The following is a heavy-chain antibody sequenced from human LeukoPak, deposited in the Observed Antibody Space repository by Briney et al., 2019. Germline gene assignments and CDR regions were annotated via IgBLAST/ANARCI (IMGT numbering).Heavy chain of an antibody. CDR1: GFTFSSYA. J-gene: IGHJ3*02. Sequence: GRSLRLSCAASGFTFSSYAMSWVRQAPGKGLEWVSAVSGSGGTTYYADSLNGRFTISRDNSKTTLYLEMNTLRAEDTAVYYCAKGRNSVVVVDAFDIWGQGTMVTVSS. V-gene: IGHV3-23*01. D-gene: IGHD3-22*01. CDR3: AKGRNSVVVVDAFDI. CDR2: VSGSGGTT.